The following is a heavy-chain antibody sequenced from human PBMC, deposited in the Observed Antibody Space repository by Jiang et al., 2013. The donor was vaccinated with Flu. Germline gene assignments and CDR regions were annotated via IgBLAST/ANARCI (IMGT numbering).Heavy chain of an antibody. V-gene: IGHV1-69*06. CDR1: GGTFKSYA. Sequence: GAEVKKPGSSVKVSCKASGGTFKSYAFSWVRQAPGQGLEWMGGIIPIFDTTKYAQKFQGRVTITVDKSTSTAYMELSSLRSEDTAVYYCAKDRTGYSYGLFDYWGQGTLVTVSS. D-gene: IGHD5-18*01. CDR3: AKDRTGYSYGLFDY. CDR2: IIPIFDTT. J-gene: IGHJ4*02.